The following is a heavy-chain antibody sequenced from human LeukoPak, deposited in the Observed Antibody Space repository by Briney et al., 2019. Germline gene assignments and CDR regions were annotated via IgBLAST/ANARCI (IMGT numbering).Heavy chain of an antibody. Sequence: GSLRLSCAASGFTFSSYAMHWVRQAPGKGLVWVSRINTDGSSTSYADSVKGRFTISRDNAKNTLYLQINSLRAEDTAVYYCARDRSNRYDFDPWGQGTLVTVSS. CDR2: INTDGSST. J-gene: IGHJ5*02. V-gene: IGHV3-74*01. D-gene: IGHD1-1*01. CDR3: ARDRSNRYDFDP. CDR1: GFTFSSYA.